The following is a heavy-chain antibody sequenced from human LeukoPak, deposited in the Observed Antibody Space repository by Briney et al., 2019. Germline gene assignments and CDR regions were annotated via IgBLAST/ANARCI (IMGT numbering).Heavy chain of an antibody. CDR1: GFTFSSYS. CDR3: AKDRSGSSRFLFDY. D-gene: IGHD1-26*01. CDR2: ISGSGGST. J-gene: IGHJ4*02. Sequence: PGGSLRLSCAASGFTFSSYSMSWVRQAPGKGLEWVSAISGSGGSTYYADSVKRRFTSSRDNSKNTLYLQMHSLRAEDTAVYYCAKDRSGSSRFLFDYWGQGPLVTVSS. V-gene: IGHV3-23*01.